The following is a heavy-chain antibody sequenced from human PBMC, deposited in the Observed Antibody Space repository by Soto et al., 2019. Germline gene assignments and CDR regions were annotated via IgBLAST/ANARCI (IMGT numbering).Heavy chain of an antibody. CDR1: GGSISSGGYY. V-gene: IGHV4-31*03. D-gene: IGHD2-2*01. Sequence: QVQLQESGLGLVKPSQTLSLTCTVSGGSISSGGYYWSWIRQHPGKGLEWIGYIYYSGSTYYNPSLTSRVTISVDTSKNQFSLKLSSVTAADTAVYYCAKGERYQLLTSGPLDYWGQGTLVTVSS. CDR3: AKGERYQLLTSGPLDY. CDR2: IYYSGST. J-gene: IGHJ4*02.